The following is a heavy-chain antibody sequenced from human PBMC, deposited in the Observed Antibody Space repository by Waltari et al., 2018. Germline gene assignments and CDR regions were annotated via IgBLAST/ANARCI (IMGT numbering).Heavy chain of an antibody. CDR3: AHSGSYFDY. D-gene: IGHD1-26*01. J-gene: IGHJ4*02. CDR1: GFTFTSYW. V-gene: IGHV3-7*01. Sequence: EVRLVESGGGLVQPGGSLSLSCAAPGFTFTSYWTSWVRQAPGKGLEWVANIKEDGSDKNYVDSVKGRFTISRDNAKNSVYLQMNSLRAEDTAVYYCAHSGSYFDYWGQGTLVTVSS. CDR2: IKEDGSDK.